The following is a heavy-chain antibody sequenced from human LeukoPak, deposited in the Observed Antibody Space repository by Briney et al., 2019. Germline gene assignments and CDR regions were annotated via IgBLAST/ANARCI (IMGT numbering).Heavy chain of an antibody. J-gene: IGHJ6*02. Sequence: ASVNVSCKASGHTSTTYAIHWVRQAPGQGLEWMGRINAGNGNIKYSQKLQGRVTITGDTSASTAYMELSSLRSEDTAVYYCARGYCSSTSCYMDVWGQGTTVT. CDR3: ARGYCSSTSCYMDV. CDR2: INAGNGNI. V-gene: IGHV1-3*01. CDR1: GHTSTTYA. D-gene: IGHD2-2*01.